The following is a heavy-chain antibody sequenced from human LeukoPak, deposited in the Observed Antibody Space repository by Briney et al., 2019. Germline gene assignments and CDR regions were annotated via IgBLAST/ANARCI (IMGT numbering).Heavy chain of an antibody. J-gene: IGHJ4*02. Sequence: PSETLSLTCTVSGGSISSYYWSWIRQPPGKGLEWIGYIYYSGSTNYNPSLKSRVTISVDTSKNQFSLKLSSVTAADTAVYYCARHKHLDYLDYWGQGTLVTVSS. CDR2: IYYSGST. CDR1: GGSISSYY. V-gene: IGHV4-59*08. CDR3: ARHKHLDYLDY.